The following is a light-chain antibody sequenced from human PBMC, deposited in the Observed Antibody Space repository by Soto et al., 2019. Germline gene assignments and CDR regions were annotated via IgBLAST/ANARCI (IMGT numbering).Light chain of an antibody. J-gene: IGKJ2*01. V-gene: IGKV1-9*01. CDR2: DAS. CDR3: QQFHGFPYT. Sequence: DTPLTQSPPFLSASVGDRVTITCRASQGISSYLAWFQQKSGRAPQVLIYDASTLQKGVPSRFSGSGFGTEFTLNISSLQPDDFASYSFQQFHGFPYTFGQGTKWQIK. CDR1: QGISSY.